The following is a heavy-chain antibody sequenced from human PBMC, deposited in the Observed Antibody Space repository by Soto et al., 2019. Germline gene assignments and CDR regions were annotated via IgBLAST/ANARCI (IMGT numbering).Heavy chain of an antibody. Sequence: QGQLVQAGAEVRKPGSSVTVSCKASGGTFSNYAISCVRQDPGQGLEWMGGIFPIVGTGSYAQKYQGSVTITADEPMTTAYMERRSLRFEDTAVYYCARVVILVPPASTHYYYHMDVWGPGTTVTVSS. CDR3: ARVVILVPPASTHYYYHMDV. V-gene: IGHV1-69*01. CDR2: IFPIVGTG. J-gene: IGHJ6*02. D-gene: IGHD2-2*01. CDR1: GGTFSNYA.